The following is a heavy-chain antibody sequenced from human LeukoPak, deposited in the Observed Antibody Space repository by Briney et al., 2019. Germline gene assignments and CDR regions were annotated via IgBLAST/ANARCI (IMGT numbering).Heavy chain of an antibody. Sequence: PGGSLRLSCAASTFTVSSDWISWVRQAPGKGLEWAANINQDGSDKYYVDSVKGRFTISRDNAKNSLYLQMNSLRAEDTAVYYCARDLNYYGSGANWFDPWGQGTLVTVSS. V-gene: IGHV3-7*01. D-gene: IGHD3-10*01. J-gene: IGHJ5*02. CDR3: ARDLNYYGSGANWFDP. CDR1: TFTVSSDW. CDR2: INQDGSDK.